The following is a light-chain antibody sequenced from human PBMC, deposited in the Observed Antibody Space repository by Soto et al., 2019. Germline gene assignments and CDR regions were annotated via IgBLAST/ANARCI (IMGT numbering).Light chain of an antibody. CDR2: KAS. V-gene: IGKV1-5*03. CDR3: QQYNAYRS. J-gene: IGKJ1*01. CDR1: QSISSW. Sequence: IQLTQSPSTLSASVVDRVTISCRASQSISSWLAWYQQKPGKAPKLLIYKASNLESGVPSRFSGSGSGTEFTLTISSLQPDDFATYYCQQYNAYRSFGQGTKVDI.